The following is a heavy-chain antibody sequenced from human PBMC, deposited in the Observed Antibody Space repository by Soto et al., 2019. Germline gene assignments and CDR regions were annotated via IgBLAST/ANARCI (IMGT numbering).Heavy chain of an antibody. CDR1: GGSISSYY. CDR2: IYYSGST. J-gene: IGHJ5*02. V-gene: IGHV4-59*01. Sequence: ETLSLTCTVSGGSISSYYWSWIRQPPGKGLEWIGYIYYSGSTNYNPSLKSRVTISVDTSKNQFSLKLSSVTAADTAVYYCASQGSSSWYEGRWFDPWGQGTLVTVSS. D-gene: IGHD6-13*01. CDR3: ASQGSSSWYEGRWFDP.